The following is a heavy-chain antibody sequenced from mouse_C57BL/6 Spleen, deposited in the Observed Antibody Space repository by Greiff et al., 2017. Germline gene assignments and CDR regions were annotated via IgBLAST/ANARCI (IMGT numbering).Heavy chain of an antibody. J-gene: IGHJ2*01. CDR2: IDPSDSET. D-gene: IGHD4-1*01. V-gene: IGHV1-52*01. Sequence: QVQLQQPGAELVRPGSSVKLSCTASGYTFTSYWMHWVKQRPIQGLEWIGNIDPSDSETHYNPKFQDKATLTVDKSSSTAYMQLRSLTSEDSAVYDCASLGWGDFDCWGQGTTRTVSS. CDR3: ASLGWGDFDC. CDR1: GYTFTSYW.